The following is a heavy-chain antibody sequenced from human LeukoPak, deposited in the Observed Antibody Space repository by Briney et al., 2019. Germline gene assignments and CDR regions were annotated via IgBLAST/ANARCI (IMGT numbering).Heavy chain of an antibody. V-gene: IGHV3-33*01. CDR3: ARDPLQLERQARSHYYYGMDV. CDR2: IWYDGSNK. J-gene: IGHJ6*02. CDR1: GFTFSSYG. D-gene: IGHD1-1*01. Sequence: PGGSLRLSCAASGFTFSSYGMHWVRQAPGKGLEWMAVIWYDGSNKFYADSVKGRFIISRDNSKNTLYLQMNSLRAEDTAVYYCARDPLQLERQARSHYYYGMDVWGQGTTVTVSS.